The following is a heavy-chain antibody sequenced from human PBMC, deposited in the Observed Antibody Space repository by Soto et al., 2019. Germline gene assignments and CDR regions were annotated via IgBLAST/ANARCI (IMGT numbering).Heavy chain of an antibody. CDR2: IYYSGST. CDR3: ARFSGSYYYAMDV. J-gene: IGHJ6*02. V-gene: IGHV4-61*01. D-gene: IGHD6-19*01. CDR1: GGSVSSGSYY. Sequence: SETLSLTCTFSGGSVSSGSYYWSWIRQPPGKGLEWIGYIYYSGSTNYNPSLKSRVTISVDTSKNQFSLQLKSVTAADTALYYCARFSGSYYYAMDVWGQGSTVT.